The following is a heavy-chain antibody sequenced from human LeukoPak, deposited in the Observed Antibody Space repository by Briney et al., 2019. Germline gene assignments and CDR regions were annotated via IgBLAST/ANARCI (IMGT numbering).Heavy chain of an antibody. CDR2: VDPEDGET. V-gene: IGHV1-69-2*01. CDR3: ATTRGLLAFDY. J-gene: IGHJ4*02. CDR1: GSTFTDYY. D-gene: IGHD1-26*01. Sequence: ASVKISCKVSGSTFTDYYMHWVQQAPEKGLEWMGLVDPEDGETIYAEKFQGRVTITADTSTDTAYMELSSLRSEDTAVYYCATTRGLLAFDYWGQGTLVTVSS.